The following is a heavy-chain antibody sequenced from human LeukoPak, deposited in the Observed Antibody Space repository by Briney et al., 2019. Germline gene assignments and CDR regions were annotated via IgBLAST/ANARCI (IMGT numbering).Heavy chain of an antibody. CDR2: ISGSGDST. J-gene: IGHJ4*02. Sequence: GGSLRLSCAASGFTFSSYAMSWVRQAPGKGLEWVSAISGSGDSTYYADSVKGRFTISRDNSKNMLYLQMNSLRAEDTAVYYCAGVSCSGGSCYFDYWGQGTLVTVSS. CDR1: GFTFSSYA. CDR3: AGVSCSGGSCYFDY. V-gene: IGHV3-23*01. D-gene: IGHD2-15*01.